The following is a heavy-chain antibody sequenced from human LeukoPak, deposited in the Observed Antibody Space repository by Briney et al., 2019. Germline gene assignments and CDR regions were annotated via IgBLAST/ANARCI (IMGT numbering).Heavy chain of an antibody. J-gene: IGHJ4*02. CDR1: GFTVSSNY. CDR3: ARDPPLSADSSGHLVDY. CDR2: IYSGGST. D-gene: IGHD3-22*01. V-gene: IGHV3-66*02. Sequence: GGSLRLSCAASGFTVSSNYMSWVRQAPGKGLEWVSVIYSGGSTYYADSVKGRFTISRDNSKNTLYLQMNSLRAEDTAVYYCARDPPLSADSSGHLVDYWGQGTLVTVSS.